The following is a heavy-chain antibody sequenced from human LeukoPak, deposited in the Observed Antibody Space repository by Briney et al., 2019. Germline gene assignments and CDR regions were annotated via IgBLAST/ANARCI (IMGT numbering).Heavy chain of an antibody. Sequence: GGSLRLSCAASGFTFRSYTMSWVRQAPGGGLEWVSAIDGLGYSTYYVDSVNGRFTISRDNSQNTLYLEMNSLTAEDTAVYYCAKELRSHTGWPFDYWGQGALVTVSS. CDR1: GFTFRSYT. D-gene: IGHD6-19*01. V-gene: IGHV3-23*01. CDR2: IDGLGYST. CDR3: AKELRSHTGWPFDY. J-gene: IGHJ4*02.